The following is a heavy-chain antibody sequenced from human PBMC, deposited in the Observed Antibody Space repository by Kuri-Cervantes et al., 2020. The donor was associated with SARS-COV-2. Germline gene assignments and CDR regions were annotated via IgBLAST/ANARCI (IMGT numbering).Heavy chain of an antibody. CDR3: ARDQVSFDYGSGSIDY. CDR1: GFTFSSYS. J-gene: IGHJ4*02. D-gene: IGHD3-10*01. CDR2: ISSSSTI. V-gene: IGHV3-48*04. Sequence: GGSLRLSCAASGFTFSSYSMNWVRQAPGKGLEWVSYISSSSTIYYADSVKGRFTISRDNAKNSLYLQMNSLRAEDTAVYYCARDQVSFDYGSGSIDYWGQGTLVTVSS.